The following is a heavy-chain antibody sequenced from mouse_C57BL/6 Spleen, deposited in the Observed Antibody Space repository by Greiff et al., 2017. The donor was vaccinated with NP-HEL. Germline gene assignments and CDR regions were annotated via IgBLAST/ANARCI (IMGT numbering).Heavy chain of an antibody. V-gene: IGHV1-54*01. CDR1: GYAFTNYL. CDR2: INPGSGGT. Sequence: QVQLKESGAELVRPGTSVKVSCKASGYAFTNYLIEWVKQRPGQGLEWIGVINPGSGGTNYNEKFKGKATLTADKSSSTAYMQLSSLTSEDSAVYFCARGGGNYHYFDYWGQGTTLTVSS. CDR3: ARGGGNYHYFDY. J-gene: IGHJ2*01. D-gene: IGHD2-1*01.